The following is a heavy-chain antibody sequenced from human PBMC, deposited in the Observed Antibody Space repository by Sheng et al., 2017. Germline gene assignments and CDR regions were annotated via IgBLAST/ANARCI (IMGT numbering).Heavy chain of an antibody. CDR1: GDSISSATFS. D-gene: IGHD3-9*01. CDR2: IQYSGNT. J-gene: IGHJ4*02. CDR3: ARLSPDWAGPQFDY. V-gene: IGHV4-39*01. Sequence: QLQLKESGPGLVKPSETLSLTCTVSGDSISSATFSWAWVRQPPGKELEWIASIQYSGNTFYNPSLNSRVTTSMDTSKNQFSLRVNSVTAADTAVYYCARLSPDWAGPQFDYWGQGTLVAVSS.